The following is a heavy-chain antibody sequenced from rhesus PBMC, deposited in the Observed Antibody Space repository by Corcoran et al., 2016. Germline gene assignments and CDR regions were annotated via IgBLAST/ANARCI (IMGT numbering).Heavy chain of an antibody. CDR1: GGSISSSY. CDR3: ARVGYCTGSGCYERYFEF. Sequence: QLQLQESGPGLVKPSETLSVTCAVSGGSISSSYWSWIRQAPGKGLEWIGYIYGSGSSTNSNPPLKSRVTLSVDTSKNQLSLKLSSVTTADTAVYYCARVGYCTGSGCYERYFEFWGQGALVTVSS. J-gene: IGHJ1*01. D-gene: IGHD2-21*01. CDR2: IYGSGSST. V-gene: IGHV4-169*01.